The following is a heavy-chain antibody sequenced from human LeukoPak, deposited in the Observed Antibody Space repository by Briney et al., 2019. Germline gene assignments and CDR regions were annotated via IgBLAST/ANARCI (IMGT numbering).Heavy chain of an antibody. Sequence: SETLSLTCAVYGGSFSGYYWSWIRQPPGKGLEWIGEINHSGSTNYNPSLKSRVTISVDTSKNQFSLKLSSVTAADTAVYYCARGFRYCSACSRGFQHWGQGTLVTVSP. V-gene: IGHV4-34*01. CDR2: INHSGST. CDR1: GGSFSGYY. CDR3: ARGFRYCSACSRGFQH. D-gene: IGHD2-15*01. J-gene: IGHJ1*01.